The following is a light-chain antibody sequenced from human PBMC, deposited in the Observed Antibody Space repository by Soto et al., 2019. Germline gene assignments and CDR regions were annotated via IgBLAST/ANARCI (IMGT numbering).Light chain of an antibody. CDR1: QSISNW. CDR3: QQYDTYSRT. V-gene: IGKV1-5*01. J-gene: IGKJ5*01. CDR2: DVS. Sequence: DIQMTQSPSTLSAFVGDRVTITCRASQSISNWLAWYQHKPGKAPKLLIYDVSILASGVPSRFSGSGSGTEFTLTISSLQPDDFATFYCQQYDTYSRTFGQGTRLEIK.